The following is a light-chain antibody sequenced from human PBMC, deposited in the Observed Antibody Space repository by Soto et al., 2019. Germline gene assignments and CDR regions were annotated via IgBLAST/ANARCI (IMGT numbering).Light chain of an antibody. CDR1: PSISYF. CDR3: QQAHGT. CDR2: AAS. V-gene: IGKV1-39*01. Sequence: DIQMTQSPSSLSASVGDRVTITCRASPSISYFLSWYQQKPGQAPKLLIYAASSLQSGVPSRFSGSGSGTDFTLTISSLQPEDFATYYCQQAHGTFGQGTRLEI. J-gene: IGKJ5*01.